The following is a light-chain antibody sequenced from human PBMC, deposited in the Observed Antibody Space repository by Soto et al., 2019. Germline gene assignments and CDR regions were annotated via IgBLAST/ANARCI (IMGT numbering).Light chain of an antibody. CDR3: GSWDSSLSAVL. V-gene: IGLV1-51*01. Sequence: QSVLTQPPSVSAAPGQKVTISCSGSSSNIGNNYVSWYQQFPGTAPKFLISENNKRPSGIPDRFSASKSGTSATLGITGLQTGDEADYYCGSWDSSLSAVLFGGGTKLTVL. CDR1: SSNIGNNY. J-gene: IGLJ2*01. CDR2: ENN.